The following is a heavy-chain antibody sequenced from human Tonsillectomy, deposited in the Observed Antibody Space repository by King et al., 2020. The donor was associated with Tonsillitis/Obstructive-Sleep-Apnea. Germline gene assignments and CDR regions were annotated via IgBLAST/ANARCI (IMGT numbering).Heavy chain of an antibody. CDR3: ARSTGALLDY. Sequence: VQLQESGPGLVKPSQTLSLTCTVSGGSIRSGGYYWSWIRQHQGKGLEWIGYIYYSGSTYYNPSLKSRVTISVDTSKNQFSLKLSSVTAADTAVYYFARSTGALLDYWGQGTLVTVSS. CDR1: GGSIRSGGYY. V-gene: IGHV4-31*03. CDR2: IYYSGST. J-gene: IGHJ4*02.